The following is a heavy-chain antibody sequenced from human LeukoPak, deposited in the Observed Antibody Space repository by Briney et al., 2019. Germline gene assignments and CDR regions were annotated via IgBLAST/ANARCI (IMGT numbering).Heavy chain of an antibody. CDR2: INHSGSA. J-gene: IGHJ4*02. D-gene: IGHD2-2*01. CDR1: GGSFSGYY. Sequence: SETLSLTCAVYGGSFSGYYWSWIRQPPGKGLEWIGEINHSGSANYNPSLKSRVTKSVDTSKNQFSLKLSSVTAADTAVYYCARGGYCSSTSCSKGIDYWGQGTLVTVSS. V-gene: IGHV4-34*01. CDR3: ARGGYCSSTSCSKGIDY.